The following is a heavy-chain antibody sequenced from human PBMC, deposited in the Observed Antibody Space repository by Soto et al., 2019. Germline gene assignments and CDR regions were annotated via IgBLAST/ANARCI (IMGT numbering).Heavy chain of an antibody. D-gene: IGHD1-20*01. CDR1: GGTFSSYA. J-gene: IGHJ6*02. CDR3: AREYNWNDPRYGMFA. V-gene: IGHV1-69*13. CDR2: IIPIFGTA. Sequence: GASVKVSCKASGGTFSSYAISWVRQAPGQGLGWMGGIIPIFGTANYAQKFQGRVTITADESTSTAYMELSSLRSEGTAVYFCAREYNWNDPRYGMFAWGQVITVTFS.